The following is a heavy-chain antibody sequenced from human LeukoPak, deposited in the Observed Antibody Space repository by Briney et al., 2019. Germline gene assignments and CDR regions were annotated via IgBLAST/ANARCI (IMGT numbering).Heavy chain of an antibody. J-gene: IGHJ6*03. V-gene: IGHV4-38-2*01. CDR1: GYSISSGYY. D-gene: IGHD2-2*01. CDR3: ARSGSDCSSTSCFMGWALYYYYYMDV. Sequence: PSETLSLTCAVSGYSISSGYYWGWIRQPPGKGLEWIGSIYHSGSTYYNPSLKSRVTISVDTSKNQFSLKLSSVTAADTAVYYCARSGSDCSSTSCFMGWALYYYYYMDVWGKGTTVTVSS. CDR2: IYHSGST.